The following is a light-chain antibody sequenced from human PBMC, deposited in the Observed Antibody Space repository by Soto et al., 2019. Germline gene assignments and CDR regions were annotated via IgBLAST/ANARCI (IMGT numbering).Light chain of an antibody. CDR3: QSYDSSLSGSV. V-gene: IGLV1-40*01. CDR2: GNS. Sequence: QSVLTQPPSVSGAPGQRVTISCTGSSSNIGAGYDVHWYQQLPGTAPKLLICGNSNRPSGVPDRFCGSKSGTSASLAITGLDADDEADYYCQSYDSSLSGSVFGGGTQLTVL. J-gene: IGLJ7*01. CDR1: SSNIGAGYD.